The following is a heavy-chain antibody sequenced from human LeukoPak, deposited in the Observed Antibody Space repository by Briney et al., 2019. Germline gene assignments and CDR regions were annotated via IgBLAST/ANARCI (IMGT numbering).Heavy chain of an antibody. V-gene: IGHV4-31*03. Sequence: SSETLSLTCTVSGGSISSGGYYWSWIRQHPGKGLEWIGYIYYSGSTYYNPSLKSRVTISVDTSKNQFSLKLSSVTAADTAVYYCARDSNSRPGAFDIWGQGTMVTVSS. CDR3: ARDSNSRPGAFDI. D-gene: IGHD2-21*01. CDR2: IYYSGST. CDR1: GGSISSGGYY. J-gene: IGHJ3*02.